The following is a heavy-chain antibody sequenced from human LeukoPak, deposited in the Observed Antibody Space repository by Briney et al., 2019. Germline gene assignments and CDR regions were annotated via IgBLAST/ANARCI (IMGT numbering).Heavy chain of an antibody. V-gene: IGHV3-30*04. Sequence: QPGGSLRLSCAASGFTFNSYAMHWVRQAPGKGLEWVAVISYDGSNKYYADSVKGRFTISRDNSKNTLYLQMNSLRAEDTAVYYCAREGLWFGELQDYFDYWGQGTLVTVSS. J-gene: IGHJ4*02. D-gene: IGHD3-10*01. CDR1: GFTFNSYA. CDR3: AREGLWFGELQDYFDY. CDR2: ISYDGSNK.